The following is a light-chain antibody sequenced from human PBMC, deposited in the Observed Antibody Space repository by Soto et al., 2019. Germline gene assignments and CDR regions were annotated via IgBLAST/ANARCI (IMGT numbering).Light chain of an antibody. Sequence: IQMIEAPSSLSASIGDRVTITCRASQSISSYLNWYQQKPGKAPKLLIYAASSLQSGVPSRFSGSGYGTDFTLTISSLQPEDFATYYCQQSYSTPLTFGGGTKVDIK. CDR1: QSISSY. CDR3: QQSYSTPLT. J-gene: IGKJ4*01. V-gene: IGKV1-39*01. CDR2: AAS.